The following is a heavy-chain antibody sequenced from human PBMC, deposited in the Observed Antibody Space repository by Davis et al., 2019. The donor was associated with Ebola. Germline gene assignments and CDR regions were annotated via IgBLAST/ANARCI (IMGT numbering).Heavy chain of an antibody. Sequence: GESLKISCAASGFTLRRYWMHWVRQAPGKGLVWVSRIHSDGYTTTYADFVKGRFTISRDNAKNMMFLQLNSLRDEDTAVYFCAREGDLTGYFDYWGQGALVTVSS. D-gene: IGHD3-9*01. CDR3: AREGDLTGYFDY. J-gene: IGHJ4*02. CDR1: GFTLRRYW. CDR2: IHSDGYTT. V-gene: IGHV3-74*01.